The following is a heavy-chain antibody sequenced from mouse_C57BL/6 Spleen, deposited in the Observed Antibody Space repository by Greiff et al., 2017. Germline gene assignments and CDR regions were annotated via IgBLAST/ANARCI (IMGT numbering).Heavy chain of an antibody. V-gene: IGHV1-42*01. CDR2: INPSTGGT. CDR3: ERSGNWVYYYAMDY. Sequence: VQLQQSGPELVKPGASVKISCKASGYSFTGYYMNWVKQSPEKSLEWIGEINPSTGGTTYNQKFKAKATLTVDKASSTAYMQLKSLTSEDSAVYYCERSGNWVYYYAMDYWGQGTSVTVSS. D-gene: IGHD4-1*01. CDR1: GYSFTGYY. J-gene: IGHJ4*01.